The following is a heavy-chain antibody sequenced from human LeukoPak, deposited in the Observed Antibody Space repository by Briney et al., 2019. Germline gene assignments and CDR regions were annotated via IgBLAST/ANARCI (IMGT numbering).Heavy chain of an antibody. CDR3: AKDAQRGFDYSNSLEY. D-gene: IGHD4-11*01. CDR2: IWNDRSDK. V-gene: IGHV3-33*06. CDR1: GFTFSHYG. J-gene: IGHJ4*02. Sequence: PGGSLRLSCVASGFTFSHYGMHWVRQSPGKGLEWVAVIWNDRSDKYYGDSVKGRFTISRDNSRNTVYLNMDSLRAEDTARYYCAKDAQRGFDYSNSLEYWGQGTLVTVS.